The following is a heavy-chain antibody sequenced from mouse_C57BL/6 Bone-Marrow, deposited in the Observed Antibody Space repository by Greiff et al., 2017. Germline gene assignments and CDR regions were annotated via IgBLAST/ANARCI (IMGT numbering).Heavy chain of an antibody. CDR3: AREEDYAMDY. CDR2: IYPGDGDT. V-gene: IGHV1-82*01. J-gene: IGHJ4*01. CDR1: GYAFSSSW. Sequence: VQRVESGPELVKPGASVKISCKASGYAFSSSWMNWVKQRPGKGLEWIGRIYPGDGDTNYNGKFKGKATLTADKSSSTAYMQLSSLTSEDSAVYFCAREEDYAMDYWGQGTSVTVSS.